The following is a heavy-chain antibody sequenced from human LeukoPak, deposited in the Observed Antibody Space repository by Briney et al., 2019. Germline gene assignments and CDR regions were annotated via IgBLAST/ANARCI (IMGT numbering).Heavy chain of an antibody. Sequence: GGSLRLSCAASGFSFGSYAMSWVRQAPGKGLEWVSAISGRGGSTYYADSVKGRFTISRANSKNTLFLQMNSLRAEDTAVYYCAKIGAIGGPQFDYGGQGTLVTVSS. CDR2: ISGRGGST. D-gene: IGHD3-16*01. V-gene: IGHV3-23*01. CDR1: GFSFGSYA. CDR3: AKIGAIGGPQFDY. J-gene: IGHJ4*02.